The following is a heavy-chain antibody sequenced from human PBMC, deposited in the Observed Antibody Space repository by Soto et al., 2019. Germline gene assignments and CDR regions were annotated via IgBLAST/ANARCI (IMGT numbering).Heavy chain of an antibody. CDR1: GGSFSGYY. V-gene: IGHV4-34*01. J-gene: IGHJ6*02. CDR2: INHSGST. Sequence: QVQLQQWGAGLLKPSETLSLTCAVYGGSFSGYYWSWIRQPPGKGLEWIGEINHSGSTNYNPSLKSRVPISVDTSTNQFSLKLSSVTAADTAVYYCARGPHFDWLNYYYGMDVWGQGTTVTVSS. D-gene: IGHD3-9*01. CDR3: ARGPHFDWLNYYYGMDV.